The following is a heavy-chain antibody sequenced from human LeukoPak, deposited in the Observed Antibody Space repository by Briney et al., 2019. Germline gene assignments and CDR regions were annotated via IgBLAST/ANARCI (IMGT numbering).Heavy chain of an antibody. CDR3: ARGSESYYDFWSGYPLFDY. Sequence: ASVKVSCKASGYTFTGYYMHWVRQAPGQGLEWMGIINPSGGSTSYAQKFQGRVTMTRDTSTSTVYMELSSLRSEDTAVYYCARGSESYYDFWSGYPLFDYWGQGTLVTVSS. CDR1: GYTFTGYY. D-gene: IGHD3-3*01. J-gene: IGHJ4*02. CDR2: INPSGGST. V-gene: IGHV1-46*01.